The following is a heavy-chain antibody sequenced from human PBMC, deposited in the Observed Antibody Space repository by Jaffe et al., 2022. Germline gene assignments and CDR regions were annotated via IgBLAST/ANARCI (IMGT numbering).Heavy chain of an antibody. CDR2: IYYSGST. CDR3: ARGPPAGYCTSGSCYSLDY. CDR1: GGSISSYY. V-gene: IGHV4-59*01. Sequence: QVQLQESGPGLVKPSETLSLTCTVSGGSISSYYWSWIRQPPGKGLEWIGYIYYSGSTNYNPSLKDRVTIAVDTSKKQVSLKLTSVTAADTAVYYCARGPPAGYCTSGSCYSLDYWGQGTLVTVSS. D-gene: IGHD2-15*01. J-gene: IGHJ4*02.